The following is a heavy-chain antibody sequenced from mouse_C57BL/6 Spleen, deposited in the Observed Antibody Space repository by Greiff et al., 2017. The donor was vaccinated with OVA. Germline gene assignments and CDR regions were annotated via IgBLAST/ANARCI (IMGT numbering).Heavy chain of an antibody. D-gene: IGHD1-1*01. V-gene: IGHV1-50*01. CDR2: IDPSDSYT. CDR1: GYTFTSYW. J-gene: IGHJ2*01. Sequence: QVQLQQPGAELVKPGASVKLSCKASGYTFTSYWMQWVKQRPGQGLEWIGEIDPSDSYTNYNQKFKGKATLTVDTSSSTAYMQLSSLTSEDSAVYYCARSGYGSSYEDYWGQGTTLTVSS. CDR3: ARSGYGSSYEDY.